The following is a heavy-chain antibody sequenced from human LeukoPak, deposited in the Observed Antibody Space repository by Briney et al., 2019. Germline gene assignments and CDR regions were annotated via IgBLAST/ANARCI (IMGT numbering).Heavy chain of an antibody. CDR3: ARDQAAYYNRSGYHYSSTAAAFDI. J-gene: IGHJ3*02. V-gene: IGHV4-39*07. CDR1: GGSISSSSYY. D-gene: IGHD3-22*01. CDR2: IYHSGST. Sequence: SETLSLTCTVSGGSISSSSYYWGWIRQPPGKGLEWIGSIYHSGSTYFHPSLKSRVTISVDTSKNQFSLKLSSVTAADTAVYYCARDQAAYYNRSGYHYSSTAAAFDIWGQGTVVTVSS.